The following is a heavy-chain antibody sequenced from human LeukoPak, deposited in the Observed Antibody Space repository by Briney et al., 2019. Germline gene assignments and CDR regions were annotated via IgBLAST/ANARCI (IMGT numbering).Heavy chain of an antibody. CDR1: GFTVSSNY. V-gene: IGHV3-53*01. J-gene: IGHJ6*02. Sequence: QAGGSLRLSCAASGFTVSSNYMSWVRQAPGKGLEWVSVIYSGGSTYYADSVKGRFTISRDNSKNTLYLQMNSLGAEDTAVYYCARDAPYYDILTGSHGMDVWGQGTTVTVSS. D-gene: IGHD3-9*01. CDR3: ARDAPYYDILTGSHGMDV. CDR2: IYSGGST.